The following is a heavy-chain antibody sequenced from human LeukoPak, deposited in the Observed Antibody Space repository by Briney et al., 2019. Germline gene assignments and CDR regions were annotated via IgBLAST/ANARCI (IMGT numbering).Heavy chain of an antibody. CDR1: GFTFSSYA. V-gene: IGHV3-64*01. CDR2: ISSNGGST. D-gene: IGHD3-3*01. CDR3: ARSGLRFNYYYMDV. J-gene: IGHJ6*03. Sequence: GGSLRLSCAASGFTFSSYAMHWVRQAPGKGLEYVSAISSNGGSTYYANSVKGRFTISRDNSKNTQYLQMGSLRAEDMAVYYCARSGLRFNYYYMDVWGKGTTVTVSS.